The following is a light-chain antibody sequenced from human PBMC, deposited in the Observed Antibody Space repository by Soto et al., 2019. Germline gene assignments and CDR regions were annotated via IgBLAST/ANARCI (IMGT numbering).Light chain of an antibody. Sequence: EMVLTQSPGTLSLSPGERAILSCMASQRVSNSYLAWYQVRPGQAPRLVIPGASSRATGIPDRFSGSVSGTDFTLTISRLEPEDFAVYYCQQYGPSPLYRFGQGTKLEI. CDR2: GAS. J-gene: IGKJ2*03. V-gene: IGKV3-20*01. CDR1: QRVSNSY. CDR3: QQYGPSPLYR.